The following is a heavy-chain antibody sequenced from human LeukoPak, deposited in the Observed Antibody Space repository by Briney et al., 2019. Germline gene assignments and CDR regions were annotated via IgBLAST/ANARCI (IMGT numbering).Heavy chain of an antibody. Sequence: SETLSLTCTVSGGSISSGGYYWSWIRQHPGKGLEWIGYIYYSGSTYYNPSLKSRVTIPVDTSKNQFSLKLSSVTAADTAVYYCARALFDDSSGYQAFDIWGQGTMVTVSS. CDR3: ARALFDDSSGYQAFDI. D-gene: IGHD3-22*01. CDR1: GGSISSGGYY. V-gene: IGHV4-31*03. CDR2: IYYSGST. J-gene: IGHJ3*02.